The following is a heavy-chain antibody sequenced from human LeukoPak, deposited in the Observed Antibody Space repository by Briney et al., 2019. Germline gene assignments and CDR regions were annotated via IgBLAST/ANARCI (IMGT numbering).Heavy chain of an antibody. Sequence: PSETLSLTCTVSGGSISSYYWSWLRQPAGKGLEWIGRIYTSGSTNYNPSLKSRVTMSVDTSKNQFSLKLSSVTAADTAVYYCARHRITIFGVVMNYFDYWGQGTLVTVSS. D-gene: IGHD3-3*01. CDR1: GGSISSYY. V-gene: IGHV4-4*07. J-gene: IGHJ4*02. CDR3: ARHRITIFGVVMNYFDY. CDR2: IYTSGST.